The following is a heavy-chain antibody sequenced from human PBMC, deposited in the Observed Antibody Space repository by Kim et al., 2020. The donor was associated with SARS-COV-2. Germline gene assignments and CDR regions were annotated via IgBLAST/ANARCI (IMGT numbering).Heavy chain of an antibody. D-gene: IGHD3-10*01. CDR3: ARGSYYGSGSYPY. V-gene: IGHV4-34*01. J-gene: IGHJ4*02. Sequence: CTPSRKSRVTISVDTSKNQFSLKLSSVTAADTAVYYCARGSYYGSGSYPYWGQGTLVTVSS.